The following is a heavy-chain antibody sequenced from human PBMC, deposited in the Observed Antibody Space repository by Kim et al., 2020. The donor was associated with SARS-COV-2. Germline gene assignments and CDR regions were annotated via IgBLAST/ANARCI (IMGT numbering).Heavy chain of an antibody. J-gene: IGHJ4*01. CDR1: GGSISSYY. CDR2: IYYSVST. CDR3: ARVPQWLCSDY. D-gene: IGHD6-19*01. Sequence: SETLSLTCTVSGGSISSYYWSWILQPPGKGLEWIGYIYYSVSTNYNPPLKSRVTISVVTSKNQFFLTLSSVTAAYTAVYYCARVPQWLCSDYWLHVTLVT. V-gene: IGHV4-59*01.